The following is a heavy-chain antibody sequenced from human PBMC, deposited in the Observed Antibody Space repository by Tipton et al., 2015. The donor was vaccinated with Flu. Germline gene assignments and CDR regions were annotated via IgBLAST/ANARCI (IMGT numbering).Heavy chain of an antibody. CDR3: ARVDTWNVVG. CDR1: GDSISSNTYY. Sequence: GLVKPSQTLSLTCTVSGDSISSNTYYWSWIRQPAGKGLEWVGRIYYSGSVNYNPSLKSRLTISIDLPKNQFSLKLSPVTAADTAVYYCARVDTWNVVGWGQGALVTVSS. J-gene: IGHJ4*02. V-gene: IGHV4-61*02. CDR2: IYYSGSV. D-gene: IGHD1-20*01.